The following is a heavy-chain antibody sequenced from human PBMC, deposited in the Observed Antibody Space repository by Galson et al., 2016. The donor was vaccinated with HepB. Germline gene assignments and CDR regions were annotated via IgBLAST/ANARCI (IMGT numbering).Heavy chain of an antibody. J-gene: IGHJ4*02. CDR3: ARGLNHDTGS. Sequence: SLRLSCAASGFSFSSYWMTWVRQAPGKGLKFLANIKTDGSETYYADSVKGRFTISRDNAKNSLYLQMNGPRAEDTAVYYCARGLNHDTGSWGQGTLVTVSS. CDR1: GFSFSSYW. CDR2: IKTDGSET. D-gene: IGHD1-14*01. V-gene: IGHV3-7*01.